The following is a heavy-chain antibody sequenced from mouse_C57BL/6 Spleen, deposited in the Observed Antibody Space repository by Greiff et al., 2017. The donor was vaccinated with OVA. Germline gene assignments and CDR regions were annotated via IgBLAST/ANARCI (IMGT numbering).Heavy chain of an antibody. CDR1: GFSLTSYG. D-gene: IGHD3-3*01. J-gene: IGHJ4*01. CDR2: IWSGGST. V-gene: IGHV2-5*01. Sequence: QVQLQQSGPGLVQPSQSLSITCTVSGFSLTSYGIHWVRQSPGKGLEWLGVIWSGGSTDYNAAFMSRLSITKDNYKSQVFFKMNSLHADDTAIYYCAKERDEGAMDYWGQGTSVTVSS. CDR3: AKERDEGAMDY.